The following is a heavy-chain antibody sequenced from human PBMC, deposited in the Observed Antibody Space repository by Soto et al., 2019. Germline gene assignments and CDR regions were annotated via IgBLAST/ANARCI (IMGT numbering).Heavy chain of an antibody. V-gene: IGHV3-23*01. CDR1: GFSFGVPT. Sequence: GGSLRLSCAASGFSFGVPTMNFFRHSPGKGLEWVSGISGSGGTAYYADSVKGRFSISRENSKNTLYLQMNSLRAEDTAVYFCAKYYYDFWSGSDYWGQGTLVTVSS. D-gene: IGHD3-3*01. CDR2: ISGSGGTA. J-gene: IGHJ4*02. CDR3: AKYYYDFWSGSDY.